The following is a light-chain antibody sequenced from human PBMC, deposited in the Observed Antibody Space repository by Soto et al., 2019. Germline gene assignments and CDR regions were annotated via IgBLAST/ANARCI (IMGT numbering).Light chain of an antibody. V-gene: IGKV1-5*03. CDR1: HSISPW. CDR3: QHYKTYSRT. J-gene: IGKJ1*01. CDR2: KAS. Sequence: DIQMTQSPSTLSASVGDRVTITCRASHSISPWLAWYQQKPGKAPKLLIYKASSLGSGVPSRFSGSGSGTEFTLTISILQPDDLATYYCQHYKTYSRTFGQGTKVEIK.